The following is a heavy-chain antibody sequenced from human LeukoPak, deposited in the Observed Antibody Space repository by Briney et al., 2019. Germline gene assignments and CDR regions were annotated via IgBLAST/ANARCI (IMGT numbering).Heavy chain of an antibody. Sequence: SETLSLTCTVSGGSISSYYWSWIRQPPGKGLEWIAYIYYSGSTNYNLSLKSRVTISVDTSKNQFSLKLSSVTAADTAVYYCASAGSGWSFDYWGQGTLVTVSS. CDR2: IYYSGST. V-gene: IGHV4-59*01. CDR3: ASAGSGWSFDY. J-gene: IGHJ4*02. CDR1: GGSISSYY. D-gene: IGHD6-19*01.